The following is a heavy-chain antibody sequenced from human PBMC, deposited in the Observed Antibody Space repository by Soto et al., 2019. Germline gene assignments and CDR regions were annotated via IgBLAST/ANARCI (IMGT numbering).Heavy chain of an antibody. CDR3: AKDEGVGGTLGLFDY. V-gene: IGHV3-30*18. J-gene: IGHJ4*02. CDR1: GFDFTYYA. CDR2: MSSDGSKI. D-gene: IGHD1-26*01. Sequence: QVQLVESGGGAVQPGESLRLSCVASGFDFTYYAMHWVRQASGKGLESVAVMSSDGSKIHHTDSVKGRFTNSRDNSKNTLDLQMNSLRKEDTAVYFCAKDEGVGGTLGLFDYWGQGTLVSVSS.